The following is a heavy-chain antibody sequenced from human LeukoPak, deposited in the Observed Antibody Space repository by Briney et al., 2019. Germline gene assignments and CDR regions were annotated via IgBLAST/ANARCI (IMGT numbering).Heavy chain of an antibody. CDR2: LFYSGST. Sequence: PSETLSLTCAVSSGSISSSSYYWGWIRQPPGKGLEWIGSLFYSGSTYYNPSLKSRVTISGDTSKNQFSLKLTSVTAADTAVYYCARGGGSGSYLSPIDYWGQGTLVTVSS. V-gene: IGHV4-39*01. J-gene: IGHJ4*02. D-gene: IGHD3-10*01. CDR3: ARGGGSGSYLSPIDY. CDR1: SGSISSSSYY.